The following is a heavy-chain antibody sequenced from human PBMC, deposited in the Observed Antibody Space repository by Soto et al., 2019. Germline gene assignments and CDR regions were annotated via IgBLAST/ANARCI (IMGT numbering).Heavy chain of an antibody. CDR1: GFTFSSYA. D-gene: IGHD6-13*01. CDR2: ISYDGSNK. J-gene: IGHJ5*02. Sequence: PGGSLRLSCAAPGFTFSSYAMHWVRQAPGKGLEWVAVISYDGSNKYYADSVKGRFTISRDNSKNTLYLQMNSLRAEDTAVYYCAREHSSSWYVRWFDPWGQGTLVTVSS. V-gene: IGHV3-30-3*01. CDR3: AREHSSSWYVRWFDP.